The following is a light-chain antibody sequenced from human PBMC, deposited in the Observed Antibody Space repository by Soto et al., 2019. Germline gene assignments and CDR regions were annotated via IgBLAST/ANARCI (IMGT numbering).Light chain of an antibody. J-gene: IGLJ3*02. CDR1: TGPVTGTHY. Sequence: QAVVTGEPSLTWSPGGTVSLTCGSITGPVTGTHYPDWFQQKPGQAPRTLISDTNTKHSWTPARFSGSLVGGRAALTLSGAQPEDEAEYYCLLSFSGSKVFGGGTKLTVL. CDR2: DTN. CDR3: LLSFSGSKV. V-gene: IGLV7-46*01.